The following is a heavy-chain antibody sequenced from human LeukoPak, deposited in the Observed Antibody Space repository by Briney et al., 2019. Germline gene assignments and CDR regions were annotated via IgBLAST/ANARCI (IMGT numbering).Heavy chain of an antibody. V-gene: IGHV3-30-3*01. CDR2: ISFDGSNK. CDR1: GFTFSSYA. Sequence: QAGGSLRLSCAASGFTFSSYAMHWVRQAPGKGLEWVALISFDGSNKYYADSVKGRFTISRDNSKNTLYLQMNSLRAEDTAVYYCARKMMSYYDSSGYPMPPDYWGQGTLVTVSS. J-gene: IGHJ4*02. D-gene: IGHD3-22*01. CDR3: ARKMMSYYDSSGYPMPPDY.